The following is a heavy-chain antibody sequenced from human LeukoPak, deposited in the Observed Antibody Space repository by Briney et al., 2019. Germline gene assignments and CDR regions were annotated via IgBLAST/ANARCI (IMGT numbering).Heavy chain of an antibody. CDR1: GGSISSYY. V-gene: IGHV4-59*01. D-gene: IGHD6-19*01. CDR2: IYYSGST. J-gene: IGHJ5*02. Sequence: SETLSLTCTVSGGSISSYYWSWIRQPPGKGLEWIGYIYYSGSTNYNPSLKSRVTISVDTSKNQFSLKLSSVTAADTAVYYCARGHSGWYWRFDPWGQGTLVTVSS. CDR3: ARGHSGWYWRFDP.